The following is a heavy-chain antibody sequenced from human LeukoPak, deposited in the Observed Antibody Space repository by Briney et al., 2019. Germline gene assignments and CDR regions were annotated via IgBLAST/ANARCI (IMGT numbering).Heavy chain of an antibody. Sequence: GGSLRLSCVGPGFTFRSHAMSWVRQAPEKGLEFVSGIYENGGTTYYADSVKGRFSISRDNSKNTLYLQMDSLRGEDTAVYYCAKDFRIGYSAHFDYWGQGALVTVSS. CDR1: GFTFRSHA. D-gene: IGHD2-21*01. V-gene: IGHV3-23*01. CDR2: IYENGGTT. CDR3: AKDFRIGYSAHFDY. J-gene: IGHJ4*02.